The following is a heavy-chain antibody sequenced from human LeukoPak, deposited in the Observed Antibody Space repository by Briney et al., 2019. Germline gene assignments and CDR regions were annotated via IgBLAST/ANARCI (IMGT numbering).Heavy chain of an antibody. CDR2: IYTSGST. V-gene: IGHV4-61*02. D-gene: IGHD6-19*01. CDR1: GGSISSGSYY. J-gene: IGHJ4*02. Sequence: PSETLSLTCTASGGSISSGSYYWSGIRQPAGKGLEWIGRIYTSGSTNYNPSLKSQVTISIDMSKNQFSLRLSSVTAADTAMYYCVKSGGYGLIDYWGQGTLVTVSS. CDR3: VKSGGYGLIDY.